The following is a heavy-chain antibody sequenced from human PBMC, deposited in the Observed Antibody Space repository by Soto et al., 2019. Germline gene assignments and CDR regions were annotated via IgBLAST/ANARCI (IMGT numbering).Heavy chain of an antibody. J-gene: IGHJ4*02. CDR2: INHSGST. CDR1: GGTFSGYY. Sequence: QVQLQQWGAGLLKPSETLSLTCAVYGGTFSGYYWNWIRQPPGKGLEWIGEINHSGSTNYNPSLKSRVTISVDTSKNQFSLKLSSVTAADTAVYYCVRDLRGFSGYEPYWGQGTLVTVSS. D-gene: IGHD5-12*01. V-gene: IGHV4-34*01. CDR3: VRDLRGFSGYEPY.